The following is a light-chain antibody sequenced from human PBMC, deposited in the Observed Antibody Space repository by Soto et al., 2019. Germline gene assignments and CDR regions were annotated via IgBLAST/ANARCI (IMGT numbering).Light chain of an antibody. Sequence: EIVMTQSPATLSMSPGERATLSCRASQSVSSNLAWYQQKPGQAPRLLIYGASTRATGIPARFNGSGSGTEFTLTISGLQSEDFAIYYCQQYNNWPPAFTFGPGTKVDIK. CDR2: GAS. V-gene: IGKV3-15*01. J-gene: IGKJ3*01. CDR3: QQYNNWPPAFT. CDR1: QSVSSN.